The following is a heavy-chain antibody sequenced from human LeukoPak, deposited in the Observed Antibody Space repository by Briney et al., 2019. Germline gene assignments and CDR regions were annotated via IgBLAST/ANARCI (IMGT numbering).Heavy chain of an antibody. CDR1: GFTFSSYD. J-gene: IGHJ4*02. CDR2: ISYDGNDK. D-gene: IGHD5-24*01. Sequence: GGSLRLSCAASGFTFSSYDMYWVRQAPGKGLEWVAVISYDGNDKHYADSVKGRFTISRDNSKNTLYLQMNSLRVEDTAVYYCARDQSEMAENNFDYWGQGTLVTVSS. V-gene: IGHV3-30*03. CDR3: ARDQSEMAENNFDY.